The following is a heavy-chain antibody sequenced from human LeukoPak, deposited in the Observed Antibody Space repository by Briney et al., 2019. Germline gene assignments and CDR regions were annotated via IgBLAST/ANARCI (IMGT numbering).Heavy chain of an antibody. Sequence: PSETLSLTCAVYGGSFSGCYWSWIRQPPGKGLEWIGEINHSGSTNYNPSLKSRVTISVDTSKNQFSLKLSSVTAADTAVYYCARGMVRGVIPQRIPFDIWGQGTMVTVSS. CDR1: GGSFSGCY. J-gene: IGHJ3*02. CDR2: INHSGST. V-gene: IGHV4-34*01. CDR3: ARGMVRGVIPQRIPFDI. D-gene: IGHD3-10*01.